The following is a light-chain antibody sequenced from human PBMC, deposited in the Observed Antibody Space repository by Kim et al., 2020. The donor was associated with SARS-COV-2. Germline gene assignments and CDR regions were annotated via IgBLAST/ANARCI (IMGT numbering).Light chain of an antibody. Sequence: QSVLTQPPSVSAAPGQRVTISCSGSSSNIGNNDVSWYQQLPGTAPKLLIYDNNKRPSGIPDRFSGSTSGTSATLGITGLQTGDEADYYCGTWDTSLSAYVFGTGTQLTVL. CDR1: SSNIGNND. J-gene: IGLJ1*01. V-gene: IGLV1-51*01. CDR2: DNN. CDR3: GTWDTSLSAYV.